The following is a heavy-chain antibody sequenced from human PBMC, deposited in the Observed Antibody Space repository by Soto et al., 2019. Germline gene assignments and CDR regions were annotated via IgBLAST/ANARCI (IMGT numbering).Heavy chain of an antibody. J-gene: IGHJ4*02. CDR3: ARAWGYCSSTSCSPYYFDY. Sequence: ASVKVSCKASGYTFTGYYMHWVRQAPGQGLEWMGWINPNSGGTNYAQEFQGRVTMTRDTSISTAYMELSRLRSDDTAVYYCARAWGYCSSTSCSPYYFDYWGQGTLVTVS. CDR1: GYTFTGYY. V-gene: IGHV1-2*02. CDR2: INPNSGGT. D-gene: IGHD2-2*01.